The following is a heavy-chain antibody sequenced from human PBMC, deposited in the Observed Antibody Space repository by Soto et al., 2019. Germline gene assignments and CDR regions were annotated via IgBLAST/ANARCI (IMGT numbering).Heavy chain of an antibody. CDR3: ARGYYDSSGYYTRNWFDP. CDR1: GGSISSYY. D-gene: IGHD3-22*01. Sequence: SDTLSLTCTVSGGSISSYYWSWIRQPPGKGLECIGYIYYTGSTYYNPSLKSRVTISVDTSKNQFSLKLSSVTAADTAVYYCARGYYDSSGYYTRNWFDPWGQGTLVTVSS. J-gene: IGHJ5*02. CDR2: IYYTGST. V-gene: IGHV4-59*08.